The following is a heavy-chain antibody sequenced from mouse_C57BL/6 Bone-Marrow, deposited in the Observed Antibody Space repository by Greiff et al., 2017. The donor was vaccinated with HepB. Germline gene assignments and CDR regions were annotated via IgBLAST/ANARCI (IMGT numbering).Heavy chain of an antibody. J-gene: IGHJ3*01. D-gene: IGHD2-3*01. CDR2: INPNNGGT. CDR1: GYTFTDYN. CDR3: ARLYDGYYDWFAY. V-gene: IGHV1-22*01. Sequence: VQLQQSGPELVKPGASVKMSCKASGYTFTDYNMHWVKQSHGKSLEWIGYINPNNGGTSYNQKFKGKATLTVNKSSSTAYMELRSLTSEDSAVYYCARLYDGYYDWFAYWGQGTLVTVSA.